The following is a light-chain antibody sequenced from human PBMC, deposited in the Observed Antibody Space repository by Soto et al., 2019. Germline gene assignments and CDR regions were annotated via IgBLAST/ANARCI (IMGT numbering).Light chain of an antibody. CDR1: QSISTY. CDR2: AAS. J-gene: IGKJ2*01. CDR3: QHSYSAPYT. Sequence: IQLTQSPSSLSASVGDRVTITCRASQSISTYLTWYQQKPGKAPIILIYAASSLLSGVPSRFSGSGYGTDFTLTISSLELEDFATYYCQHSYSAPYTFGRGTKLEIK. V-gene: IGKV1-39*01.